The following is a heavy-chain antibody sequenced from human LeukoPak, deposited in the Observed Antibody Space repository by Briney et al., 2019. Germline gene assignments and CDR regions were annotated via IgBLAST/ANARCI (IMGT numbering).Heavy chain of an antibody. Sequence: PGGSLRLSCAASGFTFRSYWIHWVRQVPGKGLVWVSRINSDGSSTSYADSVKGRFTISRDNAKNTVYLQMNSLRVEDTAVYYCVRGQSSGWLDYWGQGTQVTVSS. CDR2: INSDGSST. CDR3: VRGQSSGWLDY. V-gene: IGHV3-74*01. J-gene: IGHJ4*02. CDR1: GFTFRSYW. D-gene: IGHD6-19*01.